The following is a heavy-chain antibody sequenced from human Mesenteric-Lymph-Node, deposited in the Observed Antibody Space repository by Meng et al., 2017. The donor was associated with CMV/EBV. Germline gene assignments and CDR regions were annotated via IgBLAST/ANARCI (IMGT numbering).Heavy chain of an antibody. CDR1: GFSVSNNY. CDR2: LNSGDNE. V-gene: IGHV3-66*02. CDR3: AKDQCSSTSCYTVFSGYYYYGMDV. D-gene: IGHD2-2*02. Sequence: GESLKISCEVSGFSVSNNYMSWVRQAPGKGLEWVAVLNSGDNEYNADSVKGRFTISRDNSKNTLYLQMNSLRAEDTAVYYCAKDQCSSTSCYTVFSGYYYYGMDVWGQGTTVTVSS. J-gene: IGHJ6*01.